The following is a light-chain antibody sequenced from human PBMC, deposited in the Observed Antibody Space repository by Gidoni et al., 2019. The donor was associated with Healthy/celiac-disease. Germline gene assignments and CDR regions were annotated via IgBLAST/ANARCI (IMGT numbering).Light chain of an antibody. CDR1: QSINTW. CDR2: EAS. J-gene: IGKJ4*01. V-gene: IGKV1-5*03. Sequence: DIQMTQSPSTLSASVGDRVTITCRASQSINTWLAWYQQKPGKAPKLLMYEASTLESGVPSRFSGSGPETEFTLIITGLHPDDFATYYCQQYNVYPLTFGGGTKVEIK. CDR3: QQYNVYPLT.